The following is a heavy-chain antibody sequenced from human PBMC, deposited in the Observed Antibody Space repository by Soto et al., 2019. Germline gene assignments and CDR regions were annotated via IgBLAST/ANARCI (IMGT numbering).Heavy chain of an antibody. CDR1: GGTFSSYA. Sequence: QVQLVQSGAEVKKPGSSVKVSCKASGGTFSSYAISWVRQAPGQGLEWMGGIIPIFGTANYAQKFQGRVTITADESTRTAYMELSSLRSEDTAVYYCARGDTAMVDYYYYGMDVWGQGTTVTVSS. D-gene: IGHD5-18*01. CDR2: IIPIFGTA. V-gene: IGHV1-69*12. CDR3: ARGDTAMVDYYYYGMDV. J-gene: IGHJ6*02.